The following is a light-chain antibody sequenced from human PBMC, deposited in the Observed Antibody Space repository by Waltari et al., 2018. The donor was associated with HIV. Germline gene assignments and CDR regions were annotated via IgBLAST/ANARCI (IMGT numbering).Light chain of an antibody. CDR3: HSYDAHTWV. CDR2: KNN. J-gene: IGLJ3*02. Sequence: NFILTQPRSVSESPGKTVTISCTRSSGTITSAYVQWCQQRPGSAPTTVIYKNNQIPSGVPARYSGYIDTTSNSASLSVSGLTSEDEADYDCHSYDAHTWVFGGGTKVTVL. CDR1: SGTITSAY. V-gene: IGLV6-57*03.